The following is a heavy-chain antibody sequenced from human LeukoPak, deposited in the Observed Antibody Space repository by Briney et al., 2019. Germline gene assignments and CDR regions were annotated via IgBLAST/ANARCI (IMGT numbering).Heavy chain of an antibody. V-gene: IGHV3-23*01. CDR3: AKSLDYYYGMDV. J-gene: IGHJ6*02. CDR1: GFTFSSYA. CDR2: ISGSGGST. Sequence: GGSLRLSCAASGFTFSSYAMSWVRQAPGKGLEWVSAISGSGGSTYYADSVKGRFTISRDNAKNSLHLQMNSLRAEDTALYYCAKSLDYYYGMDVWGQGTTVTVSS.